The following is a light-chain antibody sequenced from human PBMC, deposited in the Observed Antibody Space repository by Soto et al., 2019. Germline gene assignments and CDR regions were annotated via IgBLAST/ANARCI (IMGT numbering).Light chain of an antibody. CDR1: QSVLYTPDNRNY. Sequence: DIVMTQSPDFLAVSLGERATINCKTSQSVLYTPDNRNYFAWYQQKPGQPPKMLINWASTRASGVPDRFSGSVSGTDFTLTISSLQGEDVAVYYCQQYHSAPLTFGGGTKVEAK. CDR2: WAS. CDR3: QQYHSAPLT. J-gene: IGKJ4*01. V-gene: IGKV4-1*01.